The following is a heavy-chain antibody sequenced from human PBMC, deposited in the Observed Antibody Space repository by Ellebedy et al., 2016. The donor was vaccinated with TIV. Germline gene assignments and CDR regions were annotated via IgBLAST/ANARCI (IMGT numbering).Heavy chain of an antibody. CDR3: ATYPVSYYFDGPFEY. V-gene: IGHV3-21*01. CDR1: GFTFSTYT. J-gene: IGHJ4*02. Sequence: GESLKISXAASGFTFSTYTMNWVRQAPGKGLEWVSSISTDENYIYYRDSLKGRFTISRDNAKNSLYLQMNSLRAEDTAVYYCATYPVSYYFDGPFEYWGQGALVTVSS. CDR2: ISTDENYI. D-gene: IGHD3-22*01.